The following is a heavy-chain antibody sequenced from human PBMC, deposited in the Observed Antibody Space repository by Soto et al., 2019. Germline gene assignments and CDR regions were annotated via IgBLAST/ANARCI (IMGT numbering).Heavy chain of an antibody. V-gene: IGHV1-2*02. CDR3: ARGTTASYYYYGMDV. J-gene: IGHJ6*02. D-gene: IGHD5-18*01. CDR2: INPNSGGT. CDR1: GYTFTGYY. Sequence: RASVKVSCKASGYTFTGYYMHWVRQAPGQGLEWMGWINPNSGGTNYAQKFQGRVTMTRDTSISTAYMELSRLRSDDTAVYYCARGTTASYYYYGMDVWGQGTTVTVSS.